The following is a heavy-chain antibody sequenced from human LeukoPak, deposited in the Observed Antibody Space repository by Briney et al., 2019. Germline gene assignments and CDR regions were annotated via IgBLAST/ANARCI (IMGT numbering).Heavy chain of an antibody. J-gene: IGHJ3*02. Sequence: GGSLRLSCAASGFAFDGYGMAWVRRAPGKGLEWVSGIPWNGGSIGCADSVKGRFTISRDNAKNSLYLQMNSLRVEDTALYHCARVRSSAWSEAFDIWGQGTMVTVSS. CDR2: IPWNGGSI. CDR1: GFAFDGYG. CDR3: ARVRSSAWSEAFDI. D-gene: IGHD6-19*01. V-gene: IGHV3-20*01.